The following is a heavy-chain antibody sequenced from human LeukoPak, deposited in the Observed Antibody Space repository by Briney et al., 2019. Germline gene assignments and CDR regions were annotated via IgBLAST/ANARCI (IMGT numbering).Heavy chain of an antibody. D-gene: IGHD5-12*01. CDR1: RFTFDYG. Sequence: LTGGSLRLSCAASRFTFDYGMSWVRQAPGKGLEWVSAISGSGGSTYYADSVKGRFTISRDNSKNTLYLQRNSLRAEDTAVYYCAKKKYSDLWGQGTLVT. J-gene: IGHJ5*02. V-gene: IGHV3-23*01. CDR3: AKKKYSDL. CDR2: ISGSGGST.